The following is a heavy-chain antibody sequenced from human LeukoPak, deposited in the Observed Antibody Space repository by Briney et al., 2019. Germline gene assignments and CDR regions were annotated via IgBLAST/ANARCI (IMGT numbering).Heavy chain of an antibody. CDR2: INADSGNT. CDR1: GYTFTSRG. Sequence: ASVKVSCKASGYTFTSRGFSWVRQAPGQGLEWMGWINADSGNTNYAQKFQGRVTLTTDTSTNTAYMELRSLRSDDTAVYYCARDEVNGGWYNHWGQGTLVTVSS. CDR3: ARDEVNGGWYNH. D-gene: IGHD6-19*01. J-gene: IGHJ1*01. V-gene: IGHV1-18*04.